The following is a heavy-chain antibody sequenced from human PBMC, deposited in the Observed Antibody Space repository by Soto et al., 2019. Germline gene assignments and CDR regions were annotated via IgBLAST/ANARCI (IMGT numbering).Heavy chain of an antibody. D-gene: IGHD6-13*01. CDR3: ARYEARAAAAHVDY. V-gene: IGHV3-11*01. CDR1: GFTFSDYY. CDR2: ISSSGSTI. J-gene: IGHJ4*02. Sequence: PGGSLRLSCAASGFTFSDYYMSWIRQAPGKGLEWVSYISSSGSTIYYADSVKGRFTISRDNAKNSLYLQMNSLRAEDTAVYYCARYEARAAAAHVDYWGQGTLVTVSS.